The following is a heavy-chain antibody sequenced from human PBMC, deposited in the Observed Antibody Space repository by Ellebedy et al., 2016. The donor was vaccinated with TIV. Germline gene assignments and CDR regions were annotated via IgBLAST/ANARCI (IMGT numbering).Heavy chain of an antibody. CDR3: AKYQGYCTNTNCFTSAMDV. Sequence: PGGSLRLSCAASGFTFSSYALSWVRQAPGKGLEWVTIVSGGGGTTFYADSVKGRFTISRDNSKNTLYLQMSSLRAEDTAVYYCAKYQGYCTNTNCFTSAMDVWGQGTAVTVS. CDR2: VSGGGGTT. J-gene: IGHJ6*02. V-gene: IGHV3-23*01. D-gene: IGHD2-8*01. CDR1: GFTFSSYA.